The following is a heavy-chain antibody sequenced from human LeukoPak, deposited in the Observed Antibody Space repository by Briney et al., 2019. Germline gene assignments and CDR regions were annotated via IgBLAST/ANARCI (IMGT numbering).Heavy chain of an antibody. CDR1: GFTFSSYS. J-gene: IGHJ4*02. CDR3: VRDPLRRHDY. V-gene: IGHV3-48*01. Sequence: GGSLRLSCAASGFTFSSYSMDWVRQAPGKGPEWISYISGSSSDIHYADSVKGRFTISRDNARNSLYLQMNSLRGEDTAVYYCVRDPLRRHDYWGQGTPVTVSS. CDR2: ISGSSSDI.